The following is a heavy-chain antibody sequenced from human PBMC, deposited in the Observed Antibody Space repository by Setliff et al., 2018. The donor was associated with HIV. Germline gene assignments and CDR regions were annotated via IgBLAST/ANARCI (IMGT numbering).Heavy chain of an antibody. J-gene: IGHJ5*02. Sequence: LEWIGEVFHSGSANSNASLRSRVMISVDTSKNQFSLKLSAVTAADTAVYYCARDHVFGSRTGFDPWGPGILVTVSS. CDR3: ARDHVFGSRTGFDP. V-gene: IGHV4-4*02. D-gene: IGHD3-10*01. CDR2: VFHSGSA.